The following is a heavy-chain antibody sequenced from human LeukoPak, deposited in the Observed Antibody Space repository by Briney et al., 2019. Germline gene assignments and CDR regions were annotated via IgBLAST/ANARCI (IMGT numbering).Heavy chain of an antibody. Sequence: SETLSLTCAVYGGSFSGYYWTWIRQPPGKGLEWIGEVNHSGSTNYNPSLKSRVTVSVDRSKNRFSLKLRSVTAADTAVYYCARAREAVAIDYWGQGTLVTVSS. CDR3: ARAREAVAIDY. J-gene: IGHJ4*02. D-gene: IGHD6-19*01. V-gene: IGHV4-34*01. CDR2: VNHSGST. CDR1: GGSFSGYY.